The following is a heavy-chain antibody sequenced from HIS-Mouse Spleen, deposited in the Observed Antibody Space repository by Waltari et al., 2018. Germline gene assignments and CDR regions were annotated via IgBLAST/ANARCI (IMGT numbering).Heavy chain of an antibody. CDR2: YYSGST. CDR3: ARASRDLLLPRYFDL. V-gene: IGHV4-59*01. Sequence: QVQLQESGPGLVKPSETLSLTCTVSGGSISSYYWSWIRQPPGKGLEWIGYYSGSTNYNPSLKIRVTISVDTSKNQFSLKLDSVTAADTAVYYCARASRDLLLPRYFDLWGRGTLVTVSS. CDR1: GGSISSYY. J-gene: IGHJ2*01.